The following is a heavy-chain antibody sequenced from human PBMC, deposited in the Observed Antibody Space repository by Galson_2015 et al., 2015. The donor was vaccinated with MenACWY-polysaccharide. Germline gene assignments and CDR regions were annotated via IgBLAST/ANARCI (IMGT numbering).Heavy chain of an antibody. D-gene: IGHD7-27*01. CDR1: GFTFSNYW. V-gene: IGHV3-7*01. Sequence: SLRLSCAASGFTFSNYWMSWVRQAPGKGLEWVANIKQDGSAEYYVDSVRGRFTISRDNAENSVYLQMSSLRAEDTAVYYCARDNWDDYWGQGILVTVSS. CDR2: IKQDGSAE. CDR3: ARDNWDDY. J-gene: IGHJ4*02.